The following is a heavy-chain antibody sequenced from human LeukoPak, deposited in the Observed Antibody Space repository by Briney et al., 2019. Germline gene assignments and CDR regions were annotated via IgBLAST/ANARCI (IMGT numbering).Heavy chain of an antibody. J-gene: IGHJ5*02. V-gene: IGHV3-23*01. CDR1: GFTFSSYA. CDR2: ISGSGGST. CDR3: ARDGSGSYGGYWFDP. Sequence: PGGSLRLSCAASGFTFSSYAMSWVRQAPGKGLEWVSAISGSGGSTYYADSVKGRFTISRDNAKNSLYLQMNSLRAEDTAVYYCARDGSGSYGGYWFDPWGQGTLVTVSS. D-gene: IGHD1-26*01.